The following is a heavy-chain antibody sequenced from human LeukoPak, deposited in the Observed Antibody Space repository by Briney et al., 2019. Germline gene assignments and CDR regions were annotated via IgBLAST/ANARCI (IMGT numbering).Heavy chain of an antibody. CDR3: AKDRGQIHYNYYMDV. CDR2: LGGGGIDT. CDR1: GFTFSNYA. V-gene: IGHV3-23*01. J-gene: IGHJ6*03. Sequence: GGSLRLSCAASGFTFSNYAMSWVRQAPGKGLEWVSTLGGGGIDTYYADSVKRRFTISRDNSKNTLYLQMNSLRAEDTAVYYCAKDRGQIHYNYYMDVWGKGTTVTVSS. D-gene: IGHD3-10*01.